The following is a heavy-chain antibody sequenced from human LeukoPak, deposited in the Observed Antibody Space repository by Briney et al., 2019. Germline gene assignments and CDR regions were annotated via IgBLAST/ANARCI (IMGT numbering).Heavy chain of an antibody. CDR1: GGTFSSYA. Sequence: GASVKVSCKASGGTFSSYAISWVRQAPGQGLEWMGRIIPILGIANYAQKFQGRVTITADKSTSTAYMELSSLRSEDTAVYYCARSPGPQGRWYFDLWGRGTLVTVSS. J-gene: IGHJ2*01. CDR3: ARSPGPQGRWYFDL. CDR2: IIPILGIA. D-gene: IGHD7-27*01. V-gene: IGHV1-69*04.